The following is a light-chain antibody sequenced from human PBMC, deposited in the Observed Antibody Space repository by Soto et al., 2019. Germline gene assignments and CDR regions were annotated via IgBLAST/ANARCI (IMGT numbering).Light chain of an antibody. J-gene: IGKJ3*01. CDR2: GAS. CDR3: QQFGSSPGFT. V-gene: IGKV3-20*01. CDR1: QSINSRY. Sequence: EIVLTQSPGTLSLSPGERATLSCRASQSINSRYLAWYQQKPGQAPRLLIYGASSRATGIPDRFSGSGSGTDFPPTISRLEPEDFAVYYCQQFGSSPGFTFGPGTKVDIK.